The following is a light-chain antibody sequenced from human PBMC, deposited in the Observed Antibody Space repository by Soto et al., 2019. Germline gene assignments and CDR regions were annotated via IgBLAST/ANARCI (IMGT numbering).Light chain of an antibody. CDR1: QTISTY. J-gene: IGKJ1*01. V-gene: IGKV1-6*02. CDR3: LQDINYPWT. Sequence: IQMTQSPSPLSASVRDRVTITCRASQTISTYLNCYQQKPGKPPKVLIYGASNLQSGVPPRFSGSGSGTDFTLAISSLQPEDSATYYCLQDINYPWTFGQGTKVDI. CDR2: GAS.